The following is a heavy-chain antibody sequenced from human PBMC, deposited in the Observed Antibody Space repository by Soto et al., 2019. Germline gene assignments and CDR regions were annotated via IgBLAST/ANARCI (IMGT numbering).Heavy chain of an antibody. CDR3: VTDVVLDAATDY. CDR2: ISSDGSFE. Sequence: HPAGSLRLPCVISGLKSDSYVIHWVRQTPGKGLQWVAAISSDGSFEHYIDSLKGRVTFSRDNSKNTLYLQMNSLRTEDTALYYCVTDVVLDAATDYCCQGTLVNVSA. J-gene: IGHJ4*02. V-gene: IGHV3-30*03. D-gene: IGHD2-8*02. CDR1: GLKSDSYV.